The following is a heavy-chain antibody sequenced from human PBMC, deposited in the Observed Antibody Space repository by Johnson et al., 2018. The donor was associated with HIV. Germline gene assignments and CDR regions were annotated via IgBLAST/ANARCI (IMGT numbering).Heavy chain of an antibody. D-gene: IGHD1-26*01. CDR2: IYSDGTST. CDR3: AREGELDAFDV. J-gene: IGHJ3*01. CDR1: GFTFSSYA. V-gene: IGHV3-74*01. Sequence: VQLVESGGGVVQPGRSLRLSCAASGFTFSSYAMHWVRQVPGKGLEWVSRIYSDGTSTTYADSVKGRFTISRDNAKNTLYLQMNSLRAEDTAVYYCAREGELDAFDVWGQGTMVTVSS.